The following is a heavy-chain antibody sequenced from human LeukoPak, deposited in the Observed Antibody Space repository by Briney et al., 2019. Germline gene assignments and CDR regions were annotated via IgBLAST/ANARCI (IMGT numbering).Heavy chain of an antibody. V-gene: IGHV4-34*01. CDR3: ARDRRGYGDAAY. D-gene: IGHD4-17*01. Sequence: PSETLSLTCAVYGGSFSGYYWSWIRQPPGKGLEWIGEINHSGSTNYNPSLKSRVTISVDTSKNQFSLKLSSVTAADTAVYYCARDRRGYGDAAYWGQGTLVTVSS. CDR2: INHSGST. J-gene: IGHJ4*02. CDR1: GGSFSGYY.